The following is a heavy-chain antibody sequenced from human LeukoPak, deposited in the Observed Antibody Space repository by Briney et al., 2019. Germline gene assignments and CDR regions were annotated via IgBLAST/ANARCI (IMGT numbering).Heavy chain of an antibody. CDR3: ARETYYYDTSGYSIDY. D-gene: IGHD3-22*01. J-gene: IGHJ4*02. Sequence: SETLSLTCTVSGGSLSSGSFYWSWIRQPPGKGLEWIGYIYYSGSTNYNPSLKSRVTILVDTSKNQFSLKLSSVTAADTAVYYCARETYYYDTSGYSIDYWGQGTLVTVSS. V-gene: IGHV4-61*01. CDR1: GGSLSSGSFY. CDR2: IYYSGST.